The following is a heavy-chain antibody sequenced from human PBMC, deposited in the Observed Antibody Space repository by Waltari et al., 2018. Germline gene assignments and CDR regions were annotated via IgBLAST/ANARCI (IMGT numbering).Heavy chain of an antibody. CDR1: GYSISSGYY. CDR2: IYHSGST. V-gene: IGHV4-38-2*02. D-gene: IGHD2-2*01. J-gene: IGHJ4*02. Sequence: QVQLQESGPGLVKPSETLSLTCTVSGYSISSGYYWGWIRQPPGKGLEWIGSIYHSGSTYYNPSLKSRVTISVDTSKNQFSLKLSSVTAADTAVYYCARDRGYCSSTSCPPFNYWGQGTLVTVSS. CDR3: ARDRGYCSSTSCPPFNY.